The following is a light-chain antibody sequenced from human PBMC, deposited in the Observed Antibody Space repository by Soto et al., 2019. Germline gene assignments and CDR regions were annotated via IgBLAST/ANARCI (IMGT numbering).Light chain of an antibody. CDR2: GAS. CDR3: HQYDNWPKT. V-gene: IGKV3-15*01. J-gene: IGKJ5*01. Sequence: EILMTQSPATLSVSPGERATLSCRASQTISTNVAWYQQKPGQAPRLLIYGASTRATGIPARFSGSGSGTEFTLTISSLQSEDFAVYYCHQYDNWPKTFGQGTRLEIK. CDR1: QTISTN.